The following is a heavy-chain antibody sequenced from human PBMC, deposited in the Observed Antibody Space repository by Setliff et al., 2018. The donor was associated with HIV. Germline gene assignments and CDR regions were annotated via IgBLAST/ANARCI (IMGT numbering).Heavy chain of an antibody. CDR1: GGSISGGGYY. J-gene: IGHJ4*02. CDR3: ARDGSNSVYYFDY. Sequence: PSETLSLTCTVSGGSISGGGYYWSWIRQAPGKGLEWVSVISGSADGAYYADSVKGRFTISRDNSRNTLYLHMNSLRAEDTAVYYCARDGSNSVYYFDYWGQGIPVTVSS. V-gene: IGHV3-23*01. CDR2: ISGSADGA. D-gene: IGHD3-10*01.